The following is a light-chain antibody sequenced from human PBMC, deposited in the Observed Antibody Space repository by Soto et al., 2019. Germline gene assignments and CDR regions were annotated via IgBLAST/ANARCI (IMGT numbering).Light chain of an antibody. CDR2: DAS. V-gene: IGKV3-11*01. Sequence: SPATLSLSPGERATLSCRASQTVRSYLAWYQQKPGQPPSLLIYDASTRATGIPARFSGSGSGTDFTLTISSLEPEDFAVYYCQQRSNWPITFGQGTRLEIK. J-gene: IGKJ5*01. CDR1: QTVRSY. CDR3: QQRSNWPIT.